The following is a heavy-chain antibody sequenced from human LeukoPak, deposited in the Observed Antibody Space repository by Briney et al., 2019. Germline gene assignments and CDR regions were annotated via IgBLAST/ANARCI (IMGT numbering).Heavy chain of an antibody. Sequence: SETLSLTCTVSGGSISSYYWSWIRQPPGKGLEWIGCIYYSGSTNYNPSLKSRVTISVDTSKNQFSLKLSSVTAADTAVYYCARSIPSKGYYYYYGMDVWGKGTTVTVSS. CDR3: ARSIPSKGYYYYYGMDV. V-gene: IGHV4-59*01. J-gene: IGHJ6*04. CDR1: GGSISSYY. CDR2: IYYSGST.